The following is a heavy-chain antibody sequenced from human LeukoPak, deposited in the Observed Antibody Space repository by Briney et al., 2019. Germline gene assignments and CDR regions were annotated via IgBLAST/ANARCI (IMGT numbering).Heavy chain of an antibody. J-gene: IGHJ4*02. V-gene: IGHV3-23*01. Sequence: PGGSLRLSCAASGFSFSDYDMSWIRQAPGKGLEWVSAISGSGGSTYYADSVKGRFTISRDNSKNTLYLQMNSLRAEDTAVYYCAKGGASIDYWGQGTLVTVSS. CDR2: ISGSGGST. D-gene: IGHD1-26*01. CDR1: GFSFSDYD. CDR3: AKGGASIDY.